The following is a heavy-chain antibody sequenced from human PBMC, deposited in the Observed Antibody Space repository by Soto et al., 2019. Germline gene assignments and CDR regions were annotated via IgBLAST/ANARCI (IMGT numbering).Heavy chain of an antibody. CDR1: GGSISHYY. J-gene: IGHJ5*02. V-gene: IGHV4-59*01. D-gene: IGHD2-8*01. CDR2: AYYSGST. CDR3: ARDRSTYGGGGTGEVKENWFDP. Sequence: XGTLTLTCTVSGGSISHYYWSWIRQSPGKGLEWIGYAYYSGSTDYNPSLKSRVTMSVDTSKNQVSLKLNSVTTAETAVYYCARDRSTYGGGGTGEVKENWFDPWGPGTLVTVSS.